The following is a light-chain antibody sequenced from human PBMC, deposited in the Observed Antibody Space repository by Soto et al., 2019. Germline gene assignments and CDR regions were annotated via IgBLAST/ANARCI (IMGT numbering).Light chain of an antibody. CDR2: DAF. J-gene: IGKJ1*01. V-gene: IGKV3-15*01. Sequence: EIVMTQSPATLSVSPGERATISCRASQSVSSNLAWYKQKPGKAPRLLIYDAFTRATGVPARFSGSGSGTDFTLTISSLNSEDFAFYYCQQYNGWPPRTFGQGTKVDIK. CDR3: QQYNGWPPRT. CDR1: QSVSSN.